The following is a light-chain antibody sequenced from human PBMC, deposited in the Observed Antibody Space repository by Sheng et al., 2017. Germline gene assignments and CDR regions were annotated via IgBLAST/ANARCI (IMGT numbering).Light chain of an antibody. CDR1: QGFSNS. CDR3: QQYNTYWT. V-gene: IGKV1-5*03. Sequence: DIQMTQSPSSLSASVGDRVSITCRASQGFSNSLAWYQQKPGKAPNLLIYKASNLKSGVPSRFSGSGSGTEFTFTISSLQPDDSATYYCQQYNTYWTFGQGTKVEV. CDR2: KAS. J-gene: IGKJ1*01.